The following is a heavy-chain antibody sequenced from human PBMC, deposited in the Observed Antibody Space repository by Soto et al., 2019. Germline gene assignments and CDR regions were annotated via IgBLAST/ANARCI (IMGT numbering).Heavy chain of an antibody. Sequence: SETLSLTCAVYGGSFSGYYWSWIRQPPGKGLEWIGEINHSGSTNYNPSLKSRVTISVDTSKNQFSLKLSSVTAADTAVYYCARGDDGSGSYYTPHKSYYFVSLGQGTLVSVSS. CDR2: INHSGST. D-gene: IGHD3-10*01. J-gene: IGHJ4*02. V-gene: IGHV4-34*01. CDR1: GGSFSGYY. CDR3: ARGDDGSGSYYTPHKSYYFVS.